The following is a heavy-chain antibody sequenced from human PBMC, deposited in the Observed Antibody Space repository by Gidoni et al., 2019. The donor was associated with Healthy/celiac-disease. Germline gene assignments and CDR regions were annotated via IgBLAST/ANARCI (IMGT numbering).Heavy chain of an antibody. CDR1: GGSFSGYY. V-gene: IGHV4-34*01. D-gene: IGHD3-16*02. CDR2: INHSGST. J-gene: IGHJ4*02. CDR3: ARGDYDYIWGSYPFWY. Sequence: QVQLQQWGAGLLKPSETLSLTCAVYGGSFSGYYWSWIRQPPGKGLEWIGEINHSGSTNYNPSLKSRVTISVDTSKNQFSLKLSSVTAADTAVYYCARGDYDYIWGSYPFWYWGQGTLVTVSS.